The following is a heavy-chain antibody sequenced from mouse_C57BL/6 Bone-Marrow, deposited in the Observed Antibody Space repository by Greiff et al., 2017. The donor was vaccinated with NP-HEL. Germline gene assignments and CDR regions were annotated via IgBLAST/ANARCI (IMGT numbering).Heavy chain of an antibody. CDR3: ASSFYYGSSYDAMDY. V-gene: IGHV5-12*01. D-gene: IGHD1-1*01. Sequence: EVKLVESGGGLVQPGGSLKLSCAASGFTFSDYYMYWVRQTPEKRLEWVAYISNGGGSTYYPDTVKGRFTISRDNAKNTLYLQMSRLKSEDTAMYYCASSFYYGSSYDAMDYWGQGTSVTVSS. CDR2: ISNGGGST. J-gene: IGHJ4*01. CDR1: GFTFSDYY.